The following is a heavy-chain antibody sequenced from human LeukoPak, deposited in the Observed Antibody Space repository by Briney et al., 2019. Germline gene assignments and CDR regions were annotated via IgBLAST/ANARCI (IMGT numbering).Heavy chain of an antibody. V-gene: IGHV3-30*18. D-gene: IGHD5-24*01. J-gene: IGHJ4*02. CDR2: ILNDERNK. CDR3: AKDRGDGYNWENYSGFDS. CDR1: GFTFSSYG. Sequence: GGSLRLSCAAFGFTFSSYGMQWVRQAPGKGLEWVAVILNDERNKWYADSVKGRFTTSRDNSQNTLSLQMNSLRVEDTGVYYCAKDRGDGYNWENYSGFDSWGQGTLVTVSS.